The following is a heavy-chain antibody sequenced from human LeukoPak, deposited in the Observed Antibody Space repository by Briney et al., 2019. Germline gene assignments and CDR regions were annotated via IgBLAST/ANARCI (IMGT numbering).Heavy chain of an antibody. D-gene: IGHD6-6*01. V-gene: IGHV3-30*04. CDR1: GFTFSSYA. CDR3: ARDSSGYYYYYMDV. Sequence: GGSLRLSCAASGFTFSSYAMHWVRQAPGKGLEWVAVISYDGSNKYYADSVKGRFTISRDNSKNTLYLQMNSLRAEDTAVYYCARDSSGYYYYYMDVWGKGTTVTVSS. CDR2: ISYDGSNK. J-gene: IGHJ6*03.